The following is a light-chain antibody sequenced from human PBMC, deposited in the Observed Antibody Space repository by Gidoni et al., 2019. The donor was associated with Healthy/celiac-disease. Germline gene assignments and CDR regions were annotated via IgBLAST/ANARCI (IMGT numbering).Light chain of an antibody. Sequence: DIQMTQPPSSLSASVGDRVTITCRASQSISSYLNWYQQKPGKAPKLLIYAASSLQSGVPSRFSGSGSGTDFTLTISSLQPEDFATYYCQQSYSTPVTFGGGTKVKIK. CDR3: QQSYSTPVT. CDR1: QSISSY. CDR2: AAS. V-gene: IGKV1-39*01. J-gene: IGKJ4*01.